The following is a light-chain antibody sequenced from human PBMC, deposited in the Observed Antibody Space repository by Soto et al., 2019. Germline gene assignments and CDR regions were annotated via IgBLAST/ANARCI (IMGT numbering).Light chain of an antibody. V-gene: IGLV2-8*01. J-gene: IGLJ2*01. CDR2: EVT. Sequence: QSALTQPPSASASPGQSVTISCTGTSSDVGAYNYVSWYQQHPGKAPKLIIYEVTKRPSGVPDRFSGSKSGNTASLTVSGLQAEDEADYHCSSYAGNNNLVFGGGTKVTVL. CDR1: SSDVGAYNY. CDR3: SSYAGNNNLV.